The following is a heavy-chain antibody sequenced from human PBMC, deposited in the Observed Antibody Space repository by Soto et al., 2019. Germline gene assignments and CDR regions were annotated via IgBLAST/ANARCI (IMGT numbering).Heavy chain of an antibody. D-gene: IGHD6-13*01. Sequence: GGSLRLSCAASGFTFSSHWMHWVLQAPGKGLMWVARIKTDGSIISYADSVKGRFTISRDNAKNTLYLQMNSLRVADTAMYYCGRDVLVMSPHWGRGALVTVSS. J-gene: IGHJ4*02. CDR3: GRDVLVMSPH. CDR1: GFTFSSHW. CDR2: IKTDGSII. V-gene: IGHV3-74*01.